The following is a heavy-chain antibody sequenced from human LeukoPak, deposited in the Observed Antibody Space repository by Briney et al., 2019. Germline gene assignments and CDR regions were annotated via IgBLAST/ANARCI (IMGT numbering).Heavy chain of an antibody. CDR1: GFTFSNYN. Sequence: GGSLRLSCVASGFTFSNYNMNWVRQAPGKGLEWVSSIRGTGSSIYYADSVKGRFSISRDNAKNSLYLQMNSLRAEDTDVYYCARTPYCTNGICYNRSYFDFWGQGALVTVSS. V-gene: IGHV3-21*01. J-gene: IGHJ4*02. CDR3: ARTPYCTNGICYNRSYFDF. CDR2: IRGTGSSI. D-gene: IGHD2-8*01.